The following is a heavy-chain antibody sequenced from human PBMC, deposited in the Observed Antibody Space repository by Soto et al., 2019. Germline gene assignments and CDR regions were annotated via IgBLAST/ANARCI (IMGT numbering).Heavy chain of an antibody. Sequence: GASVKASCKASGYTFTGYYMHWVRQAPGQGLEWMGWINPNSGGTNYAQKFQGWVTMTRDTSISTAYMELSRLRSDDTAVYYCARDSSGWYLGFCGQGTLVIVSS. CDR1: GYTFTGYY. CDR3: ARDSSGWYLGF. V-gene: IGHV1-2*04. CDR2: INPNSGGT. D-gene: IGHD6-19*01. J-gene: IGHJ4*02.